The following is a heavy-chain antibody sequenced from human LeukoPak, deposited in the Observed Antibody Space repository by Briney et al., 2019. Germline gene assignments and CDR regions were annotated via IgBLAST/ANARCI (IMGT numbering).Heavy chain of an antibody. CDR3: AGVPLLYYYYGMDV. V-gene: IGHV4-30-2*01. Sequence: PSETLSLTCAVSGGSISSGGYSWSWIRQPPGKGLEWIGYIYHSGSTYYNPPLKSRVTISVDRSKNQFSLKLSSVTAADTAVYYCAGVPLLYYYYGMDVWGQGTTVTVSS. CDR1: GGSISSGGYS. J-gene: IGHJ6*02. CDR2: IYHSGST. D-gene: IGHD2-15*01.